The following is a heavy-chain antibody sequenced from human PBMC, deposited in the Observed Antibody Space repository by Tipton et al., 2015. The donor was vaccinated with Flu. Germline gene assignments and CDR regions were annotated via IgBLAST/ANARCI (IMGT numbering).Heavy chain of an antibody. CDR3: ARVKVTTRGFGYSYGMDV. CDR2: ITSYNGNI. Sequence: LVQSGAEVKKPGASVNVSCKASGYSFTSYGISWVRQAPGQGLEWMGWITSYNGNINYAQKLQGRVTMTTDTSTRTAYMELRSLRSDDTAVYYCARVKVTTRGFGYSYGMDVWGQGTTVTVFS. D-gene: IGHD4-17*01. J-gene: IGHJ6*02. CDR1: GYSFTSYG. V-gene: IGHV1-18*04.